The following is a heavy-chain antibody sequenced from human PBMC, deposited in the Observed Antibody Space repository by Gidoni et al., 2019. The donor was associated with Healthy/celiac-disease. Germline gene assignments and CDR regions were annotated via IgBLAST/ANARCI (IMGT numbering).Heavy chain of an antibody. CDR2: ISRNSCSI. CDR3: AKDDRRDYLGAFDV. Sequence: EVQLVESGGGLVQPGRSLRLSCAASGSCLDDSARHGVRQAPGKGLEWVAGISRNSCSIGFADSVKGRFTISRDKAKNSLYLQMNSLRAEDTALYYCAKDDRRDYLGAFDVWGQGTMVTVSS. D-gene: IGHD2-21*01. V-gene: IGHV3-9*01. CDR1: GSCLDDSA. J-gene: IGHJ3*01.